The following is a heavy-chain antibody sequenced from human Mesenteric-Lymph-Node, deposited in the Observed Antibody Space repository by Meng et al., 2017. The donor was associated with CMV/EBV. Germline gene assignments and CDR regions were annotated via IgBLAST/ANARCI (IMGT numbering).Heavy chain of an antibody. CDR2: VHYPGST. CDR3: ARPFPSWQSPRLDPFGA. J-gene: IGHJ5*02. D-gene: IGHD6-19*01. V-gene: IGHV4-39*01. Sequence: RPLRESGPGQVKPSESLSPTCTVSGDSISSFYYWGWIRQPPGRGLEWIGSVHYPGSTYYSPSLKSRVTVSVDTSKNQFSLRLTSVTAADTAVYYCARPFPSWQSPRLDPFGAWGQGTLVTVSS. CDR1: GDSISSFYY.